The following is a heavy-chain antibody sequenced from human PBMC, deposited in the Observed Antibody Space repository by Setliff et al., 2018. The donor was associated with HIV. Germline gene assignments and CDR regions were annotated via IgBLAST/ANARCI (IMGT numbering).Heavy chain of an antibody. CDR3: ARVSYYGSFYYNYYMDV. CDR1: GASISGHY. CDR2: VYYNGIT. D-gene: IGHD3-10*01. V-gene: IGHV4-59*11. Sequence: SETLSLTCTVSGASISGHYWTWIRQPPGKGLEWIGYVYYNGITNYNPSLKSRVTISLYTSNSQFSLKLSSLTAADTAVYYCARVSYYGSFYYNYYMDVWGKGTTVTVSS. J-gene: IGHJ6*03.